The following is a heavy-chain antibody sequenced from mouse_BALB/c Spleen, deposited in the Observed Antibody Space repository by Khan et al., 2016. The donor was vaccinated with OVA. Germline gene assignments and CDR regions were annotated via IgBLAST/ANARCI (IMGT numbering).Heavy chain of an antibody. CDR1: GFTFSSYT. Sequence: EVELVESGGDLVQTGGSLKLSCAASGFTFSSYTMSWVRQTPEKRLEWVAFISSGGSNAYYPDTVKGRFTISRDNAKNTLYLQMSSLKSEDTAMXYSAKHSTTEYDYIMDYWGQGTSVTVSS. J-gene: IGHJ4*01. CDR3: AKHSTTEYDYIMDY. V-gene: IGHV5-12-2*01. D-gene: IGHD1-1*01. CDR2: ISSGGSNA.